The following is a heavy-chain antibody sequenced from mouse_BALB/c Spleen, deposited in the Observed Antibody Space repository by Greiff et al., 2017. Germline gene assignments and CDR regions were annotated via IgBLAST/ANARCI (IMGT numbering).Heavy chain of an antibody. Sequence: EVQGVESGGGLVKPGGSLKLSCAASGFTFSSYAMSWVRQTPEKRLEWVASISSGGSTYYPDSVKGRFTISRDNARNILYLQMSSLRSEDTAMYYCAREGITTATSDYWGQGTTLTVSS. J-gene: IGHJ2*01. V-gene: IGHV5-6-5*01. CDR3: AREGITTATSDY. D-gene: IGHD1-2*01. CDR1: GFTFSSYA. CDR2: ISSGGST.